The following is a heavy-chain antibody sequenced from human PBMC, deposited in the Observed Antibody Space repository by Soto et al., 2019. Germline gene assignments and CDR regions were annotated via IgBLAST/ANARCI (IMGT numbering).Heavy chain of an antibody. CDR2: IWYDGSNK. J-gene: IGHJ4*02. D-gene: IGHD3-3*01. Sequence: GGSLRLSCAASGFTFSSYGMHWVRQAPGKGLEWVAVIWYDGSNKYYADSVKGRFTISRDNSKNTLYLQMNSLRAEDTAVFYCAKSGAPGSRSGYHNYFDSWGQGVLVPVSS. V-gene: IGHV3-33*06. CDR1: GFTFSSYG. CDR3: AKSGAPGSRSGYHNYFDS.